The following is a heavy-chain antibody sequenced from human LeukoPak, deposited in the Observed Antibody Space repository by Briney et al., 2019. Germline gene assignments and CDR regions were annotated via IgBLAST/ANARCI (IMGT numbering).Heavy chain of an antibody. J-gene: IGHJ5*02. Sequence: PGGSLRLSCAASGFTFSDYYMSWIRQAPGKGLEWVANIKQDGSEKYYVDSVKGRFTISRDNAKNSLYLQMNSLRAEDTAVYYCARDMLGWFGELLYPKHWFDPWGQGTLVTVSS. CDR3: ARDMLGWFGELLYPKHWFDP. D-gene: IGHD3-10*01. CDR2: IKQDGSEK. V-gene: IGHV3-7*01. CDR1: GFTFSDYY.